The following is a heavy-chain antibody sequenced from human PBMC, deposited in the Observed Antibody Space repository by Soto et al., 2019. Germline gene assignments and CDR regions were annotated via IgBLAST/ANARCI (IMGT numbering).Heavy chain of an antibody. CDR2: IADTGATT. V-gene: IGHV3-64D*06. CDR1: GFTFSNYP. CDR3: VRRAPHFDWGWGYDY. D-gene: IGHD3-9*01. J-gene: IGHJ4*02. Sequence: GGSLRLSCLASGFTFSNYPMHWVRQAPGKGLEFVSSIADTGATTFYAVSVKGRFTISRDNSKNTLYLQMSSLRVEDTAVYYCVRRAPHFDWGWGYDYWGQGILVTVSS.